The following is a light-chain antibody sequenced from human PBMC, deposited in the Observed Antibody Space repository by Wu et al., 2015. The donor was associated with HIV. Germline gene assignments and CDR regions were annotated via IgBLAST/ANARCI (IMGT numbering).Light chain of an antibody. J-gene: IGKJ3*01. CDR3: HQYGSSPGDFT. V-gene: IGKV3-20*01. Sequence: EIVLTQFPATLSLSPGERATLSCRASQSVASFLAWYQQKPGQAPRLLIYGASIRATGIPDRFSGSGSGTDFILTISRLEPEDFAVYFCHQYGSSPGDFTFGPGTTVDIK. CDR1: QSVASF. CDR2: GAS.